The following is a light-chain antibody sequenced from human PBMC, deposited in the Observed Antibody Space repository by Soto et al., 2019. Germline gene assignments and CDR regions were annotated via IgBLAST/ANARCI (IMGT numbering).Light chain of an antibody. J-gene: IGLJ1*01. V-gene: IGLV2-14*01. CDR2: EVN. Sequence: QSVLTQPASVSGSPGQSITISCTGNSSDVGYHNYVSWYRQHPGKAPRLMIYEVNSRPSGVSNRFSGSKSGNTASLTISGLQAEDEADYYCSSCTSSNTLLYVFGTRTKVTVL. CDR3: SSCTSSNTLLYV. CDR1: SSDVGYHNY.